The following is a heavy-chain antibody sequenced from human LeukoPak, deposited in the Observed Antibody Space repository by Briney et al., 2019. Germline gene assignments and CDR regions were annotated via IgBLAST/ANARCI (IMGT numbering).Heavy chain of an antibody. CDR1: GFTSSSNY. CDR2: IYSGGST. CDR3: AKDRTVGASYWYFDL. V-gene: IGHV3-53*01. D-gene: IGHD1-26*01. J-gene: IGHJ2*01. Sequence: PGGSLRLSCAASGFTSSSNYMNWVRQAPGKGLEWVSVIYSGGSTDYADSVKGRFTISRDNSKNTLYLQMNTLRAEDTAIYYCAKDRTVGASYWYFDLWGRGTLVTVSS.